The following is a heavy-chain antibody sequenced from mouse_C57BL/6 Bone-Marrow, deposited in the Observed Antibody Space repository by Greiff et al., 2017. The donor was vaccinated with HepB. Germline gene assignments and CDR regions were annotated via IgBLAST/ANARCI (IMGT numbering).Heavy chain of an antibody. CDR1: GYAFTGYF. V-gene: IGHV1-20*01. J-gene: IGHJ2*01. Sequence: EVKLLESGPELVKPGDSVKISCKASGYAFTGYFMNWVMQSHGKSLEWIGRINPDNGDTFYNQKFKGKATLTVDKSSSTAHMELRSLTSEDSAGYYCARWPIFDYWGQGTTLTVSS. CDR2: INPDNGDT. CDR3: ARWPIFDY.